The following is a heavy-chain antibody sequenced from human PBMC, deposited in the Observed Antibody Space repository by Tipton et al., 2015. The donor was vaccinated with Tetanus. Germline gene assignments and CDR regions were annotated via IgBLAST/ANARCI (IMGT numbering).Heavy chain of an antibody. J-gene: IGHJ4*02. CDR3: ARHVLALARVDPPDS. D-gene: IGHD3-10*01. V-gene: IGHV4-59*08. CDR1: GGSISTYF. Sequence: TLSLTCTVSGGSISTYFWSWIRQPPGKGLEWIGYIYYSGSTSNNPSLKSRVTVSVDTSKNQFSLTLSSVTADDTAVYYCARHVLALARVDPPDSWGQGTLVTVSS. CDR2: IYYSGST.